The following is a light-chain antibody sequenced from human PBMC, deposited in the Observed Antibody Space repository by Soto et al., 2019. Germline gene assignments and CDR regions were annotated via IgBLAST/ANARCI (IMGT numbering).Light chain of an antibody. V-gene: IGKV1-5*01. Sequence: DIQMTQSPSTLSASVGDRVTITCRASQSISSWLAWYQQKPGKAPKLLIYDASSLASGVPSRFSGSGSGTEFTLTISSLQPDDFATDYCQQYNSYPRPMYTFGQGTKLEIK. J-gene: IGKJ2*01. CDR1: QSISSW. CDR3: QQYNSYPRPMYT. CDR2: DAS.